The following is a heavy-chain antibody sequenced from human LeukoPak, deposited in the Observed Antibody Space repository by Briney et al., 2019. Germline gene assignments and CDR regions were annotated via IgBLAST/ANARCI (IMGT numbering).Heavy chain of an antibody. V-gene: IGHV3-48*01. D-gene: IGHD1-26*01. CDR3: ARREASH. CDR1: GFTFSSYS. CDR2: ISSSSSTI. Sequence: GGSLRLSCAASGFTFSSYSMNWVRQAPGKGLEWVSYISSSSSTIYYADSVKGRFTISRDNAKNSLYLQINSLRAEDTAVYYCARREASHWGQGTLVTVSS. J-gene: IGHJ4*02.